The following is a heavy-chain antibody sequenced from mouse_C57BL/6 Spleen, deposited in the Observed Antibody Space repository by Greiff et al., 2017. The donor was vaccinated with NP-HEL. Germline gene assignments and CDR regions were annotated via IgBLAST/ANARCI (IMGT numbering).Heavy chain of an antibody. CDR2: ISYSGST. D-gene: IGHD1-1*01. CDR1: GYSITSDY. J-gene: IGHJ2*01. Sequence: EVKLVESGPGLAKPSQSLSLTCSVTGYSITSDYWNWIRKFPGNKLEYMGYISYSGSTYYNPSLKSRISITRDTSKNQYYLQLNSVTTEDTATYYCARFPNYGSPYFDYWGQGTTLTVSS. CDR3: ARFPNYGSPYFDY. V-gene: IGHV3-8*01.